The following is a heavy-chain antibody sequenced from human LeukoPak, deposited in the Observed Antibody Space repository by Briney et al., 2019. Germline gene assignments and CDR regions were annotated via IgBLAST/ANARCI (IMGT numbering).Heavy chain of an antibody. CDR3: ARHLRSFPDC. CDR1: GDSIRSYY. CDR2: IYYSGTT. Sequence: PSETLALTCTFSGDSIRSYYWSWIRQPPGKGLEWLGYIYYSGTTNYNPSLKSRLTMSLDTSKKQLSLRLTSVTAADTAVYYCARHLRSFPDCRGERSVVTVSS. D-gene: IGHD3-3*02. V-gene: IGHV4-59*08. J-gene: IGHJ4*02.